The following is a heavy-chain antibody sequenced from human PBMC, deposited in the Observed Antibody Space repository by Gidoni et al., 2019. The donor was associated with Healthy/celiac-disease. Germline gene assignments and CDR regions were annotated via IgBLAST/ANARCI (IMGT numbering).Heavy chain of an antibody. CDR3: ARGFWGSGSYYKHPFDY. V-gene: IGHV4-34*01. Sequence: QVQLQQWGAGLLKTSETLSLTCAVYGGSFSGYYWSWIRQPPGKGLEWIGEINHSGSTNYNTSLKSRVTISVDTSKNQFSLKLSSVTAADTAVYYCARGFWGSGSYYKHPFDYWGQGTLVTVSS. D-gene: IGHD3-10*01. CDR2: INHSGST. CDR1: GGSFSGYY. J-gene: IGHJ4*01.